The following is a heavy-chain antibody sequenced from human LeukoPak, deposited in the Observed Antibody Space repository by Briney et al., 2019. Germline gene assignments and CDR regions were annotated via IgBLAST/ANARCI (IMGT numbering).Heavy chain of an antibody. CDR3: ARHGPIVVVDY. J-gene: IGHJ4*02. Sequence: PSETLSLTCAVSGYSISSGYYWGWTRQPPGKGLEWIGSIYHSGSTHYNPSLKSRVTISVDTSKNQFSLKLSSVTAADTAVYYCARHGPIVVVDYWGQGTLVTVSS. V-gene: IGHV4-38-2*01. CDR2: IYHSGST. CDR1: GYSISSGYY. D-gene: IGHD2-2*01.